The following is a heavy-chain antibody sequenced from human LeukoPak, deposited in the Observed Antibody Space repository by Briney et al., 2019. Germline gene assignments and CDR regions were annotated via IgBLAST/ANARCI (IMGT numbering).Heavy chain of an antibody. CDR3: ARGYTYYYGMDV. Sequence: PGGSLRLSCAASGFTFSDYYMSWIRRAPWKGVEWVSYISSSSSYTNYADSVKGRFTISRDSPKNSLYLQMNSLRAEDTAVYYCARGYTYYYGMDVWGQGTTVTVSS. V-gene: IGHV3-11*05. J-gene: IGHJ6*02. D-gene: IGHD5-18*01. CDR1: GFTFSDYY. CDR2: ISSSSSYT.